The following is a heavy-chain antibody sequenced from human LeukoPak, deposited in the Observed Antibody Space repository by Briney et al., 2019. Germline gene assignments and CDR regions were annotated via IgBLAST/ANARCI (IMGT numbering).Heavy chain of an antibody. J-gene: IGHJ5*02. V-gene: IGHV4-34*01. CDR2: INHSGST. Sequence: PSETLSLTCAVYGGSFSGYYWSWIRQPPGKGLEWIGEINHSGSTNYNPSLKSRVTISVDTSKNQLSLKLSSVTAADTAVYYCARAWELPNSAWFDPWGQGTLVTVSS. D-gene: IGHD1-26*01. CDR1: GGSFSGYY. CDR3: ARAWELPNSAWFDP.